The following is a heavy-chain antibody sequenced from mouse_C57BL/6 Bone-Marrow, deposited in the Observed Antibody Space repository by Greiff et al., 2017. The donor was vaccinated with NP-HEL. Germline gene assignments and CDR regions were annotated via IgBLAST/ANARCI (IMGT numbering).Heavy chain of an antibody. D-gene: IGHD1-1*01. Sequence: VQLQQSGAELARPGASVKLSCKASGYTFTSYGISWVKQRAGRGLEWIGVIYPRSGNTYYNEKFKGKATLTADKASSTAYMELRSLTSEDSAVYVCARLGSSPFAYWGQGTLVTVSA. CDR1: GYTFTSYG. CDR2: IYPRSGNT. CDR3: ARLGSSPFAY. V-gene: IGHV1-81*01. J-gene: IGHJ3*01.